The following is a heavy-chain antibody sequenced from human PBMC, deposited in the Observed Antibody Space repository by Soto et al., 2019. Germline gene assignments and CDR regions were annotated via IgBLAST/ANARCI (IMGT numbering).Heavy chain of an antibody. Sequence: SETLSLTCTVSGGSISSSSYYWGWIRQPPGKGLEWIGSIYYSGSTYYNPSLKSRVTISVDTSKNQFSLKLSSVTAADTAVYYCARHTKHGYSSGPHLDYWGQGTLVTVSS. CDR2: IYYSGST. CDR3: ARHTKHGYSSGPHLDY. J-gene: IGHJ4*02. D-gene: IGHD6-19*01. V-gene: IGHV4-39*01. CDR1: GGSISSSSYY.